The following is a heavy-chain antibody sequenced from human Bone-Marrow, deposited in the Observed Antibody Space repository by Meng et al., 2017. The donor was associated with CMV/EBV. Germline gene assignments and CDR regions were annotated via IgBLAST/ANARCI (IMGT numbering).Heavy chain of an antibody. CDR3: ARDPTGEYYFDY. CDR2: ISYDGSNK. Sequence: SCVASGFTFSSYAMHWVRQAPGKGLEWVAVISYDGSNKYYADSVKGRFTISRDNSKNTLYLQMNSLRAEDTAVYYCARDPTGEYYFDYWGQGTLVTVSS. V-gene: IGHV3-30*04. CDR1: GFTFSSYA. D-gene: IGHD3-16*01. J-gene: IGHJ4*02.